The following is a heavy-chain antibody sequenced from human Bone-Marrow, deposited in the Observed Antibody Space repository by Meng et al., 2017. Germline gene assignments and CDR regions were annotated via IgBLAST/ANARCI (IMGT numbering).Heavy chain of an antibody. Sequence: ASVKVSCKASGYTFTSYDINWVRQATGQGLEWMGWMNPNSGNTGYAQKFQGRVTMTRNTSISTSYMELSSLRSEDTAVYYCARSVRLGIVLLVWGQGTLVTVSS. V-gene: IGHV1-8*01. CDR2: MNPNSGNT. CDR3: ARSVRLGIVLLV. D-gene: IGHD2-8*01. CDR1: GYTFTSYD. J-gene: IGHJ4*02.